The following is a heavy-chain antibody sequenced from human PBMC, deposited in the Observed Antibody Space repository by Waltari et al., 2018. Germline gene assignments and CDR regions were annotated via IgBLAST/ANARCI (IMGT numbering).Heavy chain of an antibody. Sequence: QVELVQSGAEVRKPGASVKVSCKASGYSLTSYSMHWVRQAPGLGLEWMGRINPNRGDTNAAPKFQGRVTLTRDTSVNTAFLELRSLTSDDTAVYFCARESAFSTSWYPGFDPWGQGTLVTVAS. D-gene: IGHD2-2*01. CDR1: GYSLTSYS. J-gene: IGHJ5*02. CDR2: INPNRGDT. V-gene: IGHV1-2*06. CDR3: ARESAFSTSWYPGFDP.